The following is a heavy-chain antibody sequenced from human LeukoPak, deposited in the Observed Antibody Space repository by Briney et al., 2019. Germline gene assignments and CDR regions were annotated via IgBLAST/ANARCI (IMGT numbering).Heavy chain of an antibody. CDR2: ISPSGST. J-gene: IGHJ4*01. D-gene: IGHD1-14*01. CDR1: GGSFSDKY. V-gene: IGHV4-34*01. CDR3: AGDHYLALKD. Sequence: SETLSLTCAVYGGSFSDKYWSWIRQSPGKGLEWIGEISPSGSTNYNASLKSRVTISVDTSNNQFSLKLSSVTPADTAVYYCAGDHYLALKDWGHGILVTVSS.